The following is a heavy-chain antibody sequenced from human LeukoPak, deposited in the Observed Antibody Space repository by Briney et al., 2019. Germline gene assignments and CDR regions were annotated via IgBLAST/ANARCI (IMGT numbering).Heavy chain of an antibody. Sequence: GGSLRLSCAGSGFTFSSYAMSWVRQAPGKGLEWVSGISGSGGSTYYADSVKGRFTISRDNSKNTLYLQMNSLRAEDTAVYYCAKETGYSSGWTREWGQGTLVTVSS. D-gene: IGHD6-19*01. V-gene: IGHV3-23*01. J-gene: IGHJ4*02. CDR3: AKETGYSSGWTRE. CDR2: ISGSGGST. CDR1: GFTFSSYA.